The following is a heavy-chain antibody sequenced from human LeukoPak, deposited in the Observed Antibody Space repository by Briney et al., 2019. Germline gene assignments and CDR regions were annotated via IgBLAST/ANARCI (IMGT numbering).Heavy chain of an antibody. V-gene: IGHV3-9*01. D-gene: IGHD1-1*01. CDR1: GFTFDDYA. Sequence: GGSLRLSCAASGFTFDDYAMHWVRQAPGKGLEWVPGISWNSGSIGYADSVKGRFTISRDNAKNSLYLQMNSLRAEDTALYYCAYTGYYYYGMDVWGQGTTVTVSS. J-gene: IGHJ6*02. CDR2: ISWNSGSI. CDR3: AYTGYYYYGMDV.